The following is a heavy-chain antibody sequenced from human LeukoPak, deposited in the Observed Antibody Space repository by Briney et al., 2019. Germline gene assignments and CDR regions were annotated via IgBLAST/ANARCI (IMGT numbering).Heavy chain of an antibody. CDR3: ARGEIFDY. J-gene: IGHJ4*02. CDR2: MNPNSGNT. V-gene: IGHV1-8*01. Sequence: ASVKVSCKASGYTFTSYDINWVGQATGQGLEWMGWMNPNSGNTGYAQKFQGRVTMTRNTSIRQAYIELSSLRSEDTAAYYCARGEIFDYWGQGTLVTVSS. D-gene: IGHD5-24*01. CDR1: GYTFTSYD.